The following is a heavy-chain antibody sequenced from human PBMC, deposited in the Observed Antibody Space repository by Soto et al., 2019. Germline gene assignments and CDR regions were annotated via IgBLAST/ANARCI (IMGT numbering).Heavy chain of an antibody. D-gene: IGHD3-22*01. CDR2: IYYSGST. CDR3: ARGGDSSGYYRRSLGY. J-gene: IGHJ4*02. Sequence: SETLSLTCTVSGGSVSSGSYYWSWIRQPPGKGLEWIGYIYYSGSTNYNPSLKSRVTISVDTSKNQFSLKLSSVTAADTALYFCARGGDSSGYYRRSLGYWGQGTLVTVSS. CDR1: GGSVSSGSYY. V-gene: IGHV4-61*01.